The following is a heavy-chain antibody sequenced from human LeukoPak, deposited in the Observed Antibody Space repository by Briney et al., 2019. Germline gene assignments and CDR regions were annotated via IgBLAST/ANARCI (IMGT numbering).Heavy chain of an antibody. Sequence: GGSLRLSCTTSGFTFGEYGMNWVRQAPRKGLEWVGFIRSKGHGGTTEYAASVKGRFTISRDDSKSIAYLQMNSLKTEDTAVYYCSRVVSGYCSGGRCYYFDSWGQGTLVTVSS. CDR3: SRVVSGYCSGGRCYYFDS. J-gene: IGHJ4*02. D-gene: IGHD2-15*01. CDR1: GFTFGEYG. CDR2: IRSKGHGGTT. V-gene: IGHV3-49*04.